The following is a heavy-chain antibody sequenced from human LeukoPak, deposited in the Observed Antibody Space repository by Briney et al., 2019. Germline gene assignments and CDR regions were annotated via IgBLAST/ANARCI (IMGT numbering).Heavy chain of an antibody. CDR3: AKRGYCSGGACYSGAAPHFDY. J-gene: IGHJ4*02. D-gene: IGHD2-15*01. Sequence: GGSLRLSCAASGFTFSNYAMSWVRQAPGKGLEWVSAIRGTADNAYYADSVKGRFTISRDNSKSTLYLQMNSPRAEDTAVYYCAKRGYCSGGACYSGAAPHFDYWGQGTLVTVSS. CDR2: IRGTADNA. V-gene: IGHV3-23*01. CDR1: GFTFSNYA.